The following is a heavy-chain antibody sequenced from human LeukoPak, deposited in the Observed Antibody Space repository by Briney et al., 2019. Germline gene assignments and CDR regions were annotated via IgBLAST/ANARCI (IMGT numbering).Heavy chain of an antibody. CDR1: GFTFDDYG. J-gene: IGHJ4*02. CDR3: ARQPPAVITTLFDY. V-gene: IGHV3-20*04. Sequence: PGGSLRLSCGASGFTFDDYGMRGGRQARGKGRGGGTGINWYGGSTGYADSGKGRFTISRDNAKNSLYLQMNTLRAEDTALYYCARQPPAVITTLFDYWGQGTLVTASS. D-gene: IGHD3-22*01. CDR2: INWYGGST.